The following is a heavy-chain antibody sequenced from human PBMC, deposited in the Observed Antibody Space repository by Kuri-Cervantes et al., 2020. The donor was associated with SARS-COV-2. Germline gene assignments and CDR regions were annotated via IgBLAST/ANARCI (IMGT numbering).Heavy chain of an antibody. CDR1: GAPLSSGAYY. D-gene: IGHD3-3*01. V-gene: IGHV4-30-4*08. CDR2: IYYSGGA. Sequence: SETLSLTCTASGAPLSSGAYYWTWVRQPPGKGLEWIGNIYYSGGASYNPSLKSRLTMSLDMSKNQFSLKLSSVTAADTAVYYCTRQTSGYITSAHQYWGQGTLVTVSS. J-gene: IGHJ1*01. CDR3: TRQTSGYITSAHQY.